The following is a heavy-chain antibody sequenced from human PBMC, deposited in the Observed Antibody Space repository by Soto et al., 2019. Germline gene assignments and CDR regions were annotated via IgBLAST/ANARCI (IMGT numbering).Heavy chain of an antibody. D-gene: IGHD4-17*01. CDR3: ARTVYGDNVDY. V-gene: IGHV1-8*01. Sequence: QVQLVQSGAEVKKAGASVKVSCKASGYTFTSSDINWVRQATGQGLEWMGWMNPNSGNTGYAQKFQGRVTMTRNTSMSTAYRELSSVRSEESAGYYCARTVYGDNVDYWGQGTLVTVSS. J-gene: IGHJ4*02. CDR2: MNPNSGNT. CDR1: GYTFTSSD.